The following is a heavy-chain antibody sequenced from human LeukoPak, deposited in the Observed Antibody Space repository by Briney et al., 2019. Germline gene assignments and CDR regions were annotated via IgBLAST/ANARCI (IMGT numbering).Heavy chain of an antibody. J-gene: IGHJ4*02. CDR3: ARGRFYDSSGYYSHPFDY. CDR2: IIPIFGTA. Sequence: ASVKVTCKASGGTFSSYAISWVRQAPGQGLEWMGGIIPIFGTANYAQKFQGRVTITADESTSTAYMELSSLRSEDTAVYYCARGRFYDSSGYYSHPFDYWGQGTLVTVSS. V-gene: IGHV1-69*13. D-gene: IGHD3-22*01. CDR1: GGTFSSYA.